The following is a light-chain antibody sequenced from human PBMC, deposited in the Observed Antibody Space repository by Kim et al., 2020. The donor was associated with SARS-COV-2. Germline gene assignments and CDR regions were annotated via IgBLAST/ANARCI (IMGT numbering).Light chain of an antibody. CDR3: QSYDSSLGGP. CDR2: DNI. CDR1: SSNIGAGSD. V-gene: IGLV1-40*01. Sequence: QPVLTQPPSVSGAPGQRVTISCTGNSSNIGAGSDVHWYQQLPGTAPKLLIYDNINRPSGVPDRFSGSKSGTSASLAITGLQAEAEADYYCQSYDSSLGGPFGGGTQLTVL. J-gene: IGLJ7*01.